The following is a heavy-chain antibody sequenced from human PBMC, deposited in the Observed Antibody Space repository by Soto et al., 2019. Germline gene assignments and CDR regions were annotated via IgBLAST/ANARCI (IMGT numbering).Heavy chain of an antibody. D-gene: IGHD3-16*01. V-gene: IGHV4-31*03. CDR1: GGSISSGGYY. J-gene: IGHJ2*01. CDR2: IYYSGST. CDR3: AREGVDGQPERVDL. Sequence: QVQLQESGPGLVKPSQTLSLTCTVSGGSISSGGYYWSWIRQHPGKGLEWIGYIYYSGSTYYNPSLKSRVTISVETSKNQFSRKLSSVTAADTAVYYCAREGVDGQPERVDLWGRGTLVTVSS.